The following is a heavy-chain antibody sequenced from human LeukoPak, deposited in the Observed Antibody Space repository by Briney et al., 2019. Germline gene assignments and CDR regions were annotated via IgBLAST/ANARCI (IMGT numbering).Heavy chain of an antibody. J-gene: IGHJ3*02. D-gene: IGHD1-7*01. CDR2: INGSGGST. V-gene: IGHV3-23*01. CDR3: ARDSNYGDAFDI. CDR1: GFTFSTSA. Sequence: GGSLRLSCVASGFTFSTSAMHWVRQAPGKGLEWVSGINGSGGSTYYAGSVKGRFTISRDNAKNSLYLQMNSLRAEDTAVYYCARDSNYGDAFDIWGQGTMVTVSS.